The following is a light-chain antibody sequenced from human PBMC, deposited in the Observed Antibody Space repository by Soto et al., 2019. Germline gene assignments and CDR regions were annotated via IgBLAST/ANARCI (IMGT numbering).Light chain of an antibody. CDR3: QHYYTTPFT. CDR1: QNVLYSSNNKHY. J-gene: IGKJ3*01. CDR2: WAS. V-gene: IGKV4-1*01. Sequence: DIVMTQSPDSLAVSLGERATINCKSSQNVLYSSNNKHYLAWYQQKPGQPPKLLIYWASTRESGVPDRFSVSGSGTDFTLTISSLQAEDVALYYCQHYYTTPFTFGPGTKVDIK.